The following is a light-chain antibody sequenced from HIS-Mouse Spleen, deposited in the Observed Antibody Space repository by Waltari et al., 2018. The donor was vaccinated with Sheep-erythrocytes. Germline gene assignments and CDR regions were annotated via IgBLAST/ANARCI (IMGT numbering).Light chain of an antibody. CDR1: QGISND. Sequence: DIQMTQSPSAMSASVGERVTITCRASQGISNDLALFQQKQGKVPKRLIYAASSLQRGVPSTFSRTGSGTEFTLTFSSLQPEHFATYYCLQHNSYPWTFGQGTKVEIK. CDR2: AAS. V-gene: IGKV1-17*03. CDR3: LQHNSYPWT. J-gene: IGKJ1*01.